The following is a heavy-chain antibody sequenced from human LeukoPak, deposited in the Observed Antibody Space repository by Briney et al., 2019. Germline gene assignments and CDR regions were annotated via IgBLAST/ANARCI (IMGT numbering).Heavy chain of an antibody. J-gene: IGHJ4*02. CDR1: GFTFSSYA. CDR3: AKDTSIGRYCTNGVCSPFDY. Sequence: PGGSLRLSCAGSGFTFSSYAMSWVRQAPGKGLEWVSAISDTGATTYDAVTVKGRFTISRDTSRSTLYLQMNSLRAEDTALYYCAKDTSIGRYCTNGVCSPFDYWGQGTLVIVSS. D-gene: IGHD2-8*01. V-gene: IGHV3-23*01. CDR2: ISDTGATT.